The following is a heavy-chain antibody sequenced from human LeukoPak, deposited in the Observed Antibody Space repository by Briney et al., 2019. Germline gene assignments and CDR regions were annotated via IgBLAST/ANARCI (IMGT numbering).Heavy chain of an antibody. CDR2: INTNTGNP. D-gene: IGHD6-6*01. V-gene: IGHV7-4-1*02. Sequence: GASVKVSCKASGYTFTTYAMSWVRQAPGQGLEWMGWINTNTGNPTYAQGFTGRFVFSLDTSVSTAYLQITSLKAEDTAVYYCARVVSSLSIAAPYWGQGTLVTVSS. CDR3: ARVVSSLSIAAPY. CDR1: GYTFTTYA. J-gene: IGHJ4*02.